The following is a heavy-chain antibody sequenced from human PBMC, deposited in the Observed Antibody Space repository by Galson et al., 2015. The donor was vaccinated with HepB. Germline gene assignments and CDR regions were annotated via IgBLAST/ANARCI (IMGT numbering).Heavy chain of an antibody. CDR3: ARLDVSADYFDY. J-gene: IGHJ4*02. V-gene: IGHV4-61*01. Sequence: TLSLTCTVSGGSVSSGSYYWSWIRQPPGKGLEWIGYIYYSGSTNYNPSLKSRVTISVDTSKNQFSLKLSSVTAADTAVYYCARLDVSADYFDYWGQGTLVTVSS. CDR1: GGSVSSGSYY. CDR2: IYYSGST. D-gene: IGHD1-1*01.